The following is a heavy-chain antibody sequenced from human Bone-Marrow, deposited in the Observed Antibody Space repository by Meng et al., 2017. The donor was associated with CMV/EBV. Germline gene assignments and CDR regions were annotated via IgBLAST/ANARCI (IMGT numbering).Heavy chain of an antibody. CDR3: AREYHDSSGYPNLSFDY. D-gene: IGHD3-22*01. J-gene: IGHJ4*02. V-gene: IGHV3-66*01. Sequence: EVQLVESGGGLVQPGGSLRLSWAASGFTVSSNYMSWVRQAPGKGLEWVSVIYSGGSTYYADSVKGRFTISRDNSKNTLYLQMNSLRAEDTAVYYCAREYHDSSGYPNLSFDYWGQGTLVTVAS. CDR1: GFTVSSNY. CDR2: IYSGGST.